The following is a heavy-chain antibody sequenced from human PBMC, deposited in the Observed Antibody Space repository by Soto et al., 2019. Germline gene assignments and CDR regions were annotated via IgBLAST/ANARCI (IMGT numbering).Heavy chain of an antibody. CDR2: IYYSGST. J-gene: IGHJ6*02. CDR1: GGSISSSSYY. D-gene: IGHD5-12*01. CDR3: ASTLSLYRGYSGYDYYYYGMDV. Sequence: SETLSLTCTVSGGSISSSSYYWGWIRQPPGKGLEWIGSIYYSGSTYYNPSLKSRVTISVDTSKNQFSLKLSSVTAADTAVYYCASTLSLYRGYSGYDYYYYGMDVWGQGTTVTVSS. V-gene: IGHV4-39*01.